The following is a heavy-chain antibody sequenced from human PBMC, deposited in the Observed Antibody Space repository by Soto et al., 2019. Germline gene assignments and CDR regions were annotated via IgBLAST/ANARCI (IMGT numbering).Heavy chain of an antibody. CDR1: GFTLSTAY. V-gene: IGHV3-15*07. Sequence: EVQLVASGGALVKPGGSLTLSCAASGFTLSTAYINWVRQAPGKGLEWVGHIKRKADGGKTDYAAPVKGRFTISRDDSKNTLALQTSRLQSEDTAVYYCTAGHYSDWGQGTLVTVSS. CDR2: IKRKADGGKT. J-gene: IGHJ4*02. CDR3: TAGHYSD. D-gene: IGHD4-4*01.